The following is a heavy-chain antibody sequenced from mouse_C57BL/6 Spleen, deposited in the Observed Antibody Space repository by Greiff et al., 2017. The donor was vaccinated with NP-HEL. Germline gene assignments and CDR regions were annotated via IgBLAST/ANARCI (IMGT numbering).Heavy chain of an antibody. J-gene: IGHJ2*01. V-gene: IGHV1-69*01. Sequence: QVQLKQPGAELVMPGASVKLSCKASGYTFTSYWMHWVKQRPGQGLEWIGEIDPSDSYTNYNQKFKGKSTLTVDKSSSTAYMQLSSLTSEDSAVYYCARGITSYYFDYWGQGTTLTVSS. CDR3: ARGITSYYFDY. D-gene: IGHD2-4*01. CDR1: GYTFTSYW. CDR2: IDPSDSYT.